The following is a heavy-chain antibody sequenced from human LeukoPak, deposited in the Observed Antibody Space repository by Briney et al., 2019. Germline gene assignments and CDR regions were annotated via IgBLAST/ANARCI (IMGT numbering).Heavy chain of an antibody. V-gene: IGHV1-69*05. Sequence: ASVKVSCKASGGTFSSYAISWVRQAPGQGLEWMGGIISIFGTANYAQKFQGRVTITTDESTSTAYMELSSLRSEDTAVYYCARARYYDFWSGFDYWGQGTLVTVSS. CDR3: ARARYYDFWSGFDY. J-gene: IGHJ4*02. CDR1: GGTFSSYA. D-gene: IGHD3-3*01. CDR2: IISIFGTA.